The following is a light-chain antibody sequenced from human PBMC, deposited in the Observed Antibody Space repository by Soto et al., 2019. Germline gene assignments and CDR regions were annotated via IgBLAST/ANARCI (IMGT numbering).Light chain of an antibody. V-gene: IGKV1-5*03. CDR1: ESINSW. CDR2: KAS. Sequence: DIQMTQSPSTLSTYVFDIVTITCRASESINSWLAWYQQKPGKAPKLLIYKASNLESGVPSRFSGSGSGTEFTLTITSLQPDDFATYYCQQYKSYSQFGQGTKV. J-gene: IGKJ1*01. CDR3: QQYKSYSQ.